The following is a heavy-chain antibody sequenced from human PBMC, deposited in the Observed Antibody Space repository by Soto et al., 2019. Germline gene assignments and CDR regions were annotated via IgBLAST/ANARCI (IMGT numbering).Heavy chain of an antibody. CDR2: MGYDGSDK. CDR1: GFTFSGYG. J-gene: IGHJ3*02. V-gene: IGHV3-33*01. CDR3: ARDNDSSGPTDAFDI. Sequence: LSLSCAASGFTFSGYGMNCGRRAPGKELGWLAVMGYDGSDKYYADSVKCRFNISRDNSKNTLYLQMNSLRAEDTAAYYCARDNDSSGPTDAFDIWGQGTMVTVSS. D-gene: IGHD3-22*01.